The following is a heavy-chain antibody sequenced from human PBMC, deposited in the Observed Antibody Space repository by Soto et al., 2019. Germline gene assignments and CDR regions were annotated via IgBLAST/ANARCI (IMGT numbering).Heavy chain of an antibody. D-gene: IGHD1-20*01. CDR3: AKDQIEGITGTLDY. Sequence: QVQLVESGGGVVQPGRSLRLSCAASGFTFSSYGMHWVRQAPGKGLEWVAVISYDGSNKYYADSVKGRFTISRDNSKNTLYLQMNSLRAEDTAVYYCAKDQIEGITGTLDYWGQGTLVTVSS. V-gene: IGHV3-30*18. J-gene: IGHJ4*02. CDR1: GFTFSSYG. CDR2: ISYDGSNK.